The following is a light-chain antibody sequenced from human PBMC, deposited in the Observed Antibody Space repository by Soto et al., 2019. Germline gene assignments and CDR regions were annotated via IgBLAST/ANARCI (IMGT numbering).Light chain of an antibody. V-gene: IGKV3-20*01. Sequence: EIVMTQSPATLSVSPGDRATLFFRASQSVSRNLAWHQQKPGQAPRLLIYDASNRATGIPARFSGSGSGADLTLTISRLEPEDFAVYYCQQYGSSWTFGQGTKVDIK. J-gene: IGKJ1*01. CDR2: DAS. CDR1: QSVSRN. CDR3: QQYGSSWT.